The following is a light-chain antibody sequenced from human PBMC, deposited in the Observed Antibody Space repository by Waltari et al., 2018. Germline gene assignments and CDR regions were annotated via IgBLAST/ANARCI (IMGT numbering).Light chain of an antibody. CDR2: DAS. V-gene: IGKV3-20*01. Sequence: EIVLTQSPGTLSLSPWQRATLFCRASQSVRRTLAWYQQKPGQAPRLLIYDASTSATGIPDRFSATGSGTDFSLTISRLGPEDFAVYYCQKYGRLPAPFGRGTTVEIK. CDR1: QSVRRT. J-gene: IGKJ1*01. CDR3: QKYGRLPAP.